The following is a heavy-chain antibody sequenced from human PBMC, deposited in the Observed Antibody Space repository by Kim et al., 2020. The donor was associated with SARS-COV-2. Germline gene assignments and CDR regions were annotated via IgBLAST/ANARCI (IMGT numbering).Heavy chain of an antibody. CDR3: ARSWSWGSGSYGDY. CDR1: GFTFSSYA. D-gene: IGHD3-10*01. V-gene: IGHV3-30*04. Sequence: GGSLRLSCAASGFTFSSYAMHWVRQAPGKGLEWVAVISYDGSNKYYADSVKGRFTISRDNSKNTLYLQMNSLRAEDTAVYYCARSWSWGSGSYGDYWGQGTLVTVSS. J-gene: IGHJ4*02. CDR2: ISYDGSNK.